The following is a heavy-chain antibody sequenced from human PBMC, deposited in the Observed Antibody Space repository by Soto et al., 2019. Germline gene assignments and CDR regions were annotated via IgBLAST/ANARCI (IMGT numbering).Heavy chain of an antibody. CDR1: GYSFTGYY. V-gene: IGHV1-2*04. CDR3: ATQRDYGDYGAFDF. CDR2: INPNSGGT. J-gene: IGHJ4*02. D-gene: IGHD4-17*01. Sequence: QVQLVQSGAEVKKPGASLKVSCKGSGYSFTGYYIHWVRQAPGPGLEWMGWINPNSGGTNYAQRFQGSVTMTRDTSISTAYMELSRLTPDDTAVYYCATQRDYGDYGAFDFWGQGTLVTVSS.